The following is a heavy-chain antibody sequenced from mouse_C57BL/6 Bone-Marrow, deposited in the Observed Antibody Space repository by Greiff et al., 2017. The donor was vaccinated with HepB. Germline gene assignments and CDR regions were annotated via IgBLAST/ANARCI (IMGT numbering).Heavy chain of an antibody. CDR1: GYTFTTYP. Sequence: VQLKESGAELVKPGASVKMSCKASGYTFTTYPIEWMKQNHGKSLEWIGNFHPYNDDTTYNEKFKGKATLTVEKSSSTVYLELSRLTSDDSAVYYCARGDSSGDYYAMDYWGQGTSVTVSS. D-gene: IGHD3-2*02. CDR2: FHPYNDDT. V-gene: IGHV1-47*01. J-gene: IGHJ4*01. CDR3: ARGDSSGDYYAMDY.